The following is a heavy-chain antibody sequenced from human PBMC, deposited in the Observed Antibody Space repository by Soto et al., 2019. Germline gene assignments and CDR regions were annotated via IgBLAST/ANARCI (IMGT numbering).Heavy chain of an antibody. D-gene: IGHD3-22*01. CDR3: ASDAHYYDSSGYYY. CDR2: IYYSGST. Sequence: SETLSLTCTVSGGSISSSSYYWGWIRQPPGKGLEWIGSIYYSGSTYYNPSLKSRVTISVDTSKNQFSLKLSSVTAADTAVYYCASDAHYYDSSGYYYWGQGTLVTVSS. J-gene: IGHJ4*02. CDR1: GGSISSSSYY. V-gene: IGHV4-39*01.